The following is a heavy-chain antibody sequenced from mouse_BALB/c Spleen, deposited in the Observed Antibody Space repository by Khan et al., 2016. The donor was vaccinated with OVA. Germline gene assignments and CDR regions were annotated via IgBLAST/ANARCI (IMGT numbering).Heavy chain of an antibody. CDR2: TDPANGNT. CDR3: RISTINA. CDR1: GYNIKDIY. Sequence: VQLQQSGAELVKPAASLKLSCTASGYNIKDIYIHWVKQRPEKGLERIRRTDPANGNTKYDPTFQGKATITADTSSNTAYLQLSSLTSEDTAVYYCRISTINAWGQGTTLTVSS. J-gene: IGHJ2*01. V-gene: IGHV14-3*02.